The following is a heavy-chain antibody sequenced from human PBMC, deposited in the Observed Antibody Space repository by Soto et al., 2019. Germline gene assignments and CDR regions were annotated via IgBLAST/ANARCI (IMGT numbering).Heavy chain of an antibody. Sequence: QLLESGSGLVTPSQTLSLTCAVSGGSISSGGYSWSWIRPPPGKGREWIGYIYHSGSTYYNPSLKSRVTISVDRSKNQVSLKLSSVTAADTAVYYCASVGYSGYDFDYWGQGTLVTVSS. J-gene: IGHJ4*02. D-gene: IGHD5-12*01. CDR1: GGSISSGGYS. V-gene: IGHV4-30-2*01. CDR2: IYHSGST. CDR3: ASVGYSGYDFDY.